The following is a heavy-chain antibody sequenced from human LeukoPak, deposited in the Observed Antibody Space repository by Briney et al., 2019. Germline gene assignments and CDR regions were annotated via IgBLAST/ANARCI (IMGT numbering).Heavy chain of an antibody. J-gene: IGHJ4*02. CDR2: IYPGDSDT. D-gene: IGHD2-15*01. CDR1: GYSFTSYW. CDR3: ARLGGDCSGGSCYSGGYGY. V-gene: IGHV5-51*01. Sequence: GESLKISCKGSGYSFTSYWIGWVRQMPRKGLEWMGIIYPGDSDTRYSPSFQGQVTISADKSISTAYLQWSSLKASDTAMYYCARLGGDCSGGSCYSGGYGYWGQGTLVTVSS.